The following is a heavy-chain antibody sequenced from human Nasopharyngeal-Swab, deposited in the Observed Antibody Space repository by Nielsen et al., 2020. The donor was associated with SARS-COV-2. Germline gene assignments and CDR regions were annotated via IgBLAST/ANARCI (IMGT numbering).Heavy chain of an antibody. J-gene: IGHJ6*02. D-gene: IGHD3-10*01. Sequence: SLKISCAASGFTFDDYGMHWVRQAPGKGLEWVSGISWNSGSIGYADSVKGRFTISRDNAKNSLYLQMNSLRAEDTALYYCAKDIIGGSSGSYYYYYYGMDVWGQGTTVTVSS. CDR3: AKDIIGGSSGSYYYYYYGMDV. CDR1: GFTFDDYG. CDR2: ISWNSGSI. V-gene: IGHV3-9*01.